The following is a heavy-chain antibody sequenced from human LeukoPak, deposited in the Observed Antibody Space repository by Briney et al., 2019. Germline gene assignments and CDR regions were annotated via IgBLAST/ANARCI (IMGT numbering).Heavy chain of an antibody. Sequence: SETLSLTCTVSGGSITSSNYYWGWIRQPPGKGLEWIGSFYYSGSTNYNPSLKSRVTVSVDTSKNQFSLKLSSVTAADTAVYYCVYYYGSGSVEYWGQGTLVTVSS. J-gene: IGHJ4*02. D-gene: IGHD3-10*01. CDR3: VYYYGSGSVEY. CDR1: GGSITSSNYY. V-gene: IGHV4-39*01. CDR2: FYYSGST.